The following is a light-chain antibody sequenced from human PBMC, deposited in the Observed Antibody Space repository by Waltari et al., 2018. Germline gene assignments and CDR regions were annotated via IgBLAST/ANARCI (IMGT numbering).Light chain of an antibody. CDR1: SNDVGGYHS. Sequence: QSALTQPASASGSPVQSVSIFCTGTSNDVGGYHSVSWYQEHPVQAPRVIIYDVSERPSGVSDRCSGSKSGNTASLTISGLQAEDEADYYCSSQSSNNVVLFGGGTKLTVL. J-gene: IGLJ2*01. CDR2: DVS. V-gene: IGLV2-14*01. CDR3: SSQSSNNVVL.